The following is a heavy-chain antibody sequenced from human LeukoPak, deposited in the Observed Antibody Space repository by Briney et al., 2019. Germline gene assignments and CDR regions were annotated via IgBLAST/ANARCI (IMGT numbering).Heavy chain of an antibody. J-gene: IGHJ4*02. CDR3: AKSRITMVRGVIPPGDY. V-gene: IGHV3-23*01. Sequence: GGSLRLSCAASGFTFSSYAMSWVRQAPGKGLEWVSAISGSGGSTYYADSVKGRFTISRDNSKNTLYLQMNSLRAEDTAVYYCAKSRITMVRGVIPPGDYWGQGTLVTVSS. CDR1: GFTFSSYA. D-gene: IGHD3-10*01. CDR2: ISGSGGST.